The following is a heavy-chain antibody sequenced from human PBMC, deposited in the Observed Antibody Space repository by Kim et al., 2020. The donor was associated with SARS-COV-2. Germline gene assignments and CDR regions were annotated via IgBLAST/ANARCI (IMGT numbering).Heavy chain of an antibody. CDR2: ISYDGSNK. J-gene: IGHJ6*02. CDR1: GFTFSSYG. CDR3: AKEGNSYYDFWSGYYNDYYYGMDV. D-gene: IGHD3-3*01. Sequence: GGSLRLSCAASGFTFSSYGMHWVRQAPGKGLEWVAVISYDGSNKYYAASVKGRFTISRDNSKNTLYLQMNSLRAEDTAVYYCAKEGNSYYDFWSGYYNDYYYGMDVWGQGTTVTVSS. V-gene: IGHV3-30*18.